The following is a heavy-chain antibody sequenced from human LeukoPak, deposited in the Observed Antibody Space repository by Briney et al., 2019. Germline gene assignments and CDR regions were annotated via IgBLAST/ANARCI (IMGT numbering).Heavy chain of an antibody. CDR3: ASDPGSWYVYYFDY. CDR2: ISSKGDTT. J-gene: IGHJ4*02. V-gene: IGHV3-23*01. Sequence: GGSLRLSCAASGFTFSSSGMSWVRQAPGKGLDWVSDISSKGDTTYYAESVKGRFTISRDNSKNTLYLQMNSLRAEDTAVYYCASDPGSWYVYYFDYWGQGTLVTVSS. D-gene: IGHD6-13*01. CDR1: GFTFSSSG.